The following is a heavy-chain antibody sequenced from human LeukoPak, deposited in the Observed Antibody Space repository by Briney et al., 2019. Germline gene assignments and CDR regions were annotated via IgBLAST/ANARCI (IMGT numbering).Heavy chain of an antibody. CDR2: ISAHNGKT. V-gene: IGHV1-18*01. Sequence: RASVKVSCKAFGYTFNTCGINWVRQAPGQGLEWMGWISAHNGKTNYAETLQDRVTMTTDTSTNTAYLELRSLRFDDTALYFCARAGWLYGSGTYCDSWGQGTLVTVSS. J-gene: IGHJ5*01. CDR1: GYTFNTCG. D-gene: IGHD3-10*01. CDR3: ARAGWLYGSGTYCDS.